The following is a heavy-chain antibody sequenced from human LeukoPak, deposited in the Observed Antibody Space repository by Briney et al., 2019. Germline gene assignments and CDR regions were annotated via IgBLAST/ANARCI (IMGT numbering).Heavy chain of an antibody. J-gene: IGHJ4*02. D-gene: IGHD5-12*01. CDR3: VKAREYSGHDPVGDY. CDR2: FSGGADST. CDR1: GFSFSSCP. V-gene: IGHV3-23*01. Sequence: PGGSLRFSGEASGFSFSSCPLAWFAQAPEKGPAGVQRFSGGADSTYYADSVKGRFTISRDNSKNTLYLQINSLRVEDTAIYYCVKAREYSGHDPVGDYWGQGALVTVSS.